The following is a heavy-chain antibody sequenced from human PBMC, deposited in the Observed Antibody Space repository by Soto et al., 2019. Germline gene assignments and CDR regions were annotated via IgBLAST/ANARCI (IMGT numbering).Heavy chain of an antibody. CDR2: ISHSGST. CDR1: GGAIIDDY. CDR3: AREARGVISGMDV. Sequence: PSETLSLTCTVSGGAIIDDYCIFIRQPPGKGLEWIGHISHSGSTNYNPSLKSRVTISVDTSKRQFSLKLSSVTAADTAVYYCAREARGVISGMDVWGQGTTVTVSS. J-gene: IGHJ6*02. V-gene: IGHV4-59*01. D-gene: IGHD3-10*01.